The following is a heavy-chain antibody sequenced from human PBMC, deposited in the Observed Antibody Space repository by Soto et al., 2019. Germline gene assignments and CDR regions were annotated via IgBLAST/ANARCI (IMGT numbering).Heavy chain of an antibody. CDR2: IYYSGST. Sequence: SETLSLTCTVSGGSISSSSYYWGWIRQPPGKGLEWIGSIYYSGSTYYNPSLKSRVTISVDTSKNQFSLKLSSVTAADTAVYYCARHFRGSGAYYMDVWGKGTTVTVSS. CDR3: ARHFRGSGAYYMDV. CDR1: GGSISSSSYY. J-gene: IGHJ6*03. D-gene: IGHD3-10*01. V-gene: IGHV4-39*01.